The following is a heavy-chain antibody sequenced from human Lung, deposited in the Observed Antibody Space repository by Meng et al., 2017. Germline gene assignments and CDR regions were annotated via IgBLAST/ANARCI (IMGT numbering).Heavy chain of an antibody. V-gene: IGHV4-4*02. Sequence: GHLQAAGHALVQPWGTLPLPCGVAGGSMSSSNGWSWVRQPPGKGREWIGEIYHSGGTKYNPSLKSRVTISVDKSKNQFSLKLSSVTAADTAVYYCARGLGEAVVPRTMFDYWGQGTLVTVSS. CDR1: GGSMSSSNG. J-gene: IGHJ4*02. CDR3: ARGLGEAVVPRTMFDY. D-gene: IGHD2-2*01. CDR2: IYHSGGT.